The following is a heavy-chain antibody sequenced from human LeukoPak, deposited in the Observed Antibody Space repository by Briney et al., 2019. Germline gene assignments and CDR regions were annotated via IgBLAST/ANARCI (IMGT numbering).Heavy chain of an antibody. CDR1: GFTFTTNA. D-gene: IGHD6-6*01. CDR2: ISGRTGAT. V-gene: IGHV3-23*01. CDR3: AKWENIAASSFDY. Sequence: GGSLRLSCAASGFTFTTNAMSGVRQAPEKGLEWVSAISGRTGATYYADSEKGRFTISRDNSKNTLYLQMNSLRAEDTAVYYCAKWENIAASSFDYWGQGTLVTVSS. J-gene: IGHJ4*02.